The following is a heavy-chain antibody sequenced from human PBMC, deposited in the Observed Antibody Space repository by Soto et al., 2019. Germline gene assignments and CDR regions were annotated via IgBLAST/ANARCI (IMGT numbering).Heavy chain of an antibody. CDR2: INAGNGNT. CDR1: GYTFTSYA. Sequence: ASVKVSCKASGYTFTSYAMHWVRQAPGQRLEWMGWINAGNGNTKYSQKFQGRVTITRDTSASTAYMELSSLRSEDTAVYYCAVGGYDILTGYPSLDYYYGMDVWGQGTTVTVSS. CDR3: AVGGYDILTGYPSLDYYYGMDV. D-gene: IGHD3-9*01. J-gene: IGHJ6*02. V-gene: IGHV1-3*01.